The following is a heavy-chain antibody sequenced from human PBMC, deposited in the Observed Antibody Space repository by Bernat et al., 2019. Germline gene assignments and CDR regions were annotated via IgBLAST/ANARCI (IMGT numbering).Heavy chain of an antibody. Sequence: EVQLLESGGGLVQPGGSLRLSCAASRFTFSSYAMSWVRQAPGKGLEWVSAISGSGGNTYDADSVKGRFTISRDNSKNTLYLQMNSLRAEDTAVYYCAKAMAGHWYFDLWGRGTLVTVSS. CDR1: RFTFSSYA. D-gene: IGHD6-19*01. CDR3: AKAMAGHWYFDL. J-gene: IGHJ2*01. CDR2: ISGSGGNT. V-gene: IGHV3-23*01.